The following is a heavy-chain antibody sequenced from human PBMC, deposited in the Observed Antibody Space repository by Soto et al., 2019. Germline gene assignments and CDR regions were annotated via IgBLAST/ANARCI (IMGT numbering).Heavy chain of an antibody. CDR2: IIPIFGTA. J-gene: IGHJ6*02. Sequence: QVQLVQSGAEVKKPGSSVKVSCKASGGTFSSYAISWVRQAPGQGLEWMGGIIPIFGTANYVQKFQGRVTITADESTSTAYMGVSRLGSEYAVVYYCAKAERGGSSSGAYYYYGMDVWGQGTTVTVSS. CDR3: AKAERGGSSSGAYYYYGMDV. V-gene: IGHV1-69*01. D-gene: IGHD6-6*01. CDR1: GGTFSSYA.